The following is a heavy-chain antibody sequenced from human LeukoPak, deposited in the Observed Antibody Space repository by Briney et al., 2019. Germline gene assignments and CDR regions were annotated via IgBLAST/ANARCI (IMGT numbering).Heavy chain of an antibody. D-gene: IGHD6-13*01. CDR2: ISGSATNT. Sequence: GGSLRLSCAASGFTFSSYAMSWVRQAPGKGLEWVSVISGSATNTYYADSVRGRFTISRDNSKNTLYLQMNSLRAEDTAVYYCAAGSPLYSSNWYHNAFDIWGQGTMVTVSS. J-gene: IGHJ3*02. CDR1: GFTFSSYA. CDR3: AAGSPLYSSNWYHNAFDI. V-gene: IGHV3-23*01.